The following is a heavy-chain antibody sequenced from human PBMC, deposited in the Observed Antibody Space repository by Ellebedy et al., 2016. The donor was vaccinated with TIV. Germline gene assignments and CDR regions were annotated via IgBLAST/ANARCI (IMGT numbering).Heavy chain of an antibody. CDR2: VTAYTRDT. Sequence: AASVKVSCKASGYSFTSHGISWVRQAPGQGLQWMGWVTAYTRDTYYAQNFQGRVTFTTDTSSSTAYMELRSLRSDDTGVYYCARGAMALSWGQGTLVTVSS. V-gene: IGHV1-18*01. D-gene: IGHD5-24*01. CDR1: GYSFTSHG. CDR3: ARGAMALS. J-gene: IGHJ5*02.